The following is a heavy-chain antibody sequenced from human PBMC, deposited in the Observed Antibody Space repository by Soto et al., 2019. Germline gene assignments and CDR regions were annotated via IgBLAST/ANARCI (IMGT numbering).Heavy chain of an antibody. J-gene: IGHJ5*02. V-gene: IGHV3-7*03. Sequence: GGSLRLSCAASGFTFSSYWMSWVRQSPGRGLEWMANIKYDGSEKYYVDSVKGRLTISRDNAKNSLYLQMNSLRAEDTAVYYCAKDQRYYYDSSGFYEDWFDPWGQGTLVTVSS. CDR1: GFTFSSYW. D-gene: IGHD3-22*01. CDR2: IKYDGSEK. CDR3: AKDQRYYYDSSGFYEDWFDP.